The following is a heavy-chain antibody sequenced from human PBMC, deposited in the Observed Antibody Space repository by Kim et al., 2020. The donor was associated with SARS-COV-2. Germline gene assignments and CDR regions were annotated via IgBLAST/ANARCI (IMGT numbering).Heavy chain of an antibody. CDR1: GGTFSSYA. V-gene: IGHV1-69*13. D-gene: IGHD6-6*01. CDR3: AGFEYSSSWTKHYDY. J-gene: IGHJ4*02. CDR2: IIPIFGTA. Sequence: SVKVSCKASGGTFSSYAISWVRQAPGQGLEWMGGIIPIFGTANYAQKFQGRVTITADESTSTAYMELSSLRSEDTAVYYCAGFEYSSSWTKHYDYWGQGTLVTVSS.